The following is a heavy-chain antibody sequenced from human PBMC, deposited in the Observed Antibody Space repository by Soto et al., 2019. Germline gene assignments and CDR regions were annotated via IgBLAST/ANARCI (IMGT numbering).Heavy chain of an antibody. J-gene: IGHJ5*01. V-gene: IGHV4-61*01. CDR3: AKLQPPGWIDA. Sequence: QVRLQESGPGLVKPSETLSLTCSVSGDSVTRANAYWIWLRQAPGKGLEWIGYLYNSGSTNYKPSLRSPVSLSLDTSKNQFSVNLTSVTTADSAIYYCAKLQPPGWIDAWGHGTLVAVS. CDR1: GDSVTRANAY. CDR2: LYNSGST. D-gene: IGHD4-4*01.